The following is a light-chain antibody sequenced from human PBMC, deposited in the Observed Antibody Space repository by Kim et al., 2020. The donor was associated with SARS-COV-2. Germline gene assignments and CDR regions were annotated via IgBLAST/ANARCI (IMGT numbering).Light chain of an antibody. V-gene: IGLV1-40*01. CDR2: GDI. Sequence: QSVLTQPPSASGAPGQRVTISCTGISSNIGAGYEVYWYQQLPGTAPKLLIYGDINRPSGVPDRFSGSKSGTSASLAITGLQTEDEADYYCQSYDNSLSGYVFGSGTKVTVL. CDR3: QSYDNSLSGYV. CDR1: SSNIGAGYE. J-gene: IGLJ1*01.